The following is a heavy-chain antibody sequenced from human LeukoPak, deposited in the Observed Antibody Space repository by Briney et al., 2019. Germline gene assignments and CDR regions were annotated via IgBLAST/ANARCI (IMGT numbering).Heavy chain of an antibody. CDR3: ARAPNSSGYYYNFDY. J-gene: IGHJ4*02. Sequence: PSETLSLTCTVSGGSISSYYWSWIRQPPGKGLEWIGYIYYSGSTNYNPSLKSRVTISVDTSKNQFSLKLSSVTAADTAVYYCARAPNSSGYYYNFDYWGQGTLVTVSS. D-gene: IGHD3-22*01. V-gene: IGHV4-59*01. CDR1: GGSISSYY. CDR2: IYYSGST.